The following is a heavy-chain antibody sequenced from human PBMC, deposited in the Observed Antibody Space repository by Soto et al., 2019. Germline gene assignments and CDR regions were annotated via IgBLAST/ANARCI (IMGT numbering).Heavy chain of an antibody. Sequence: EVQLVESGGGLVQPGRSLRLSCAASGFTFDDYAMHWVRQAPGKGLEWVSGISWNSGSIGYADSVKGRFTSSRDNAKNSLHLQMNSLRAEDTALYYCAKDGSRQLVGYYDYYMAVWGKGTTVTVSS. CDR3: AKDGSRQLVGYYDYYMAV. V-gene: IGHV3-9*01. CDR2: ISWNSGSI. J-gene: IGHJ6*03. CDR1: GFTFDDYA. D-gene: IGHD6-13*01.